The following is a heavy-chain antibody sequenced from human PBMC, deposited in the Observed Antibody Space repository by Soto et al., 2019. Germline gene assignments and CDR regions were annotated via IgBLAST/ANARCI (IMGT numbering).Heavy chain of an antibody. J-gene: IGHJ4*02. CDR3: AGGAGSNKPFDY. V-gene: IGHV3-74*03. CDR1: GFTFSSFC. Sequence: EVQMVESGGGLVQPGGSLRLSCAASGFTFSSFCLHWVRQVSGKGLVWVSRVNSDGSTTAYASSVKGRFTGSRDNAKNTLYLQMDNLRAEDAAVYYCAGGAGSNKPFDYWGQGTLVTVSS. D-gene: IGHD2-2*01. CDR2: VNSDGSTT.